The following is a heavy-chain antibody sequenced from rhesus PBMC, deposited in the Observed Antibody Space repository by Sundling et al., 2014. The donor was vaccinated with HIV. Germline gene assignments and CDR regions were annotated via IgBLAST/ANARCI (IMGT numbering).Heavy chain of an antibody. Sequence: QVQLQESGPGLVKPSETLSLTCAVSGGSFSGYYWGWIRQPPGKGLEWIGYISGSSGSTDYNPSLKSRVTISKDTSKNQFSLKLSSVTAADTAVYYCARDGYCTGSGCFPFDYWGQGVLVTVSS. CDR2: ISGSSGST. D-gene: IGHD2-21*01. CDR3: ARDGYCTGSGCFPFDY. V-gene: IGHV4-165*01. CDR1: GGSFSGYY. J-gene: IGHJ4*01.